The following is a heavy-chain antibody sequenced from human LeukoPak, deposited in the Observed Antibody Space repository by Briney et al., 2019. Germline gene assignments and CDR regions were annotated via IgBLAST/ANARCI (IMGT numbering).Heavy chain of an antibody. CDR1: GFTFSSYA. V-gene: IGHV3-23*01. CDR2: ISGSGDNT. CDR3: ANYGSVSYFAY. J-gene: IGHJ4*02. Sequence: PGGSLRLSCAASGFTFSSYAMTWVRQAPGKGLQWVSAISGSGDNTYYADSVKGRFTISRDNSKNTLYLQVISLRAEDTAVYYCANYGSVSYFAYWGQGTLVTVSS. D-gene: IGHD3-10*01.